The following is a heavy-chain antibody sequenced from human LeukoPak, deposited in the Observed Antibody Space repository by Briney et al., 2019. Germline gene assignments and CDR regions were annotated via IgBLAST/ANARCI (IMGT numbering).Heavy chain of an antibody. J-gene: IGHJ6*03. Sequence: GGSLRLSCAASGFTFSSYEMNWVRQAPGKGLEWVSYISSSGSTIYYADSVKGRFTISRDNAKNSLYLQMNSLRAEDTAVYYCARVWTGQWPPHYYYMDVWGKGTTVTISS. V-gene: IGHV3-48*03. CDR1: GFTFSSYE. D-gene: IGHD6-19*01. CDR2: ISSSGSTI. CDR3: ARVWTGQWPPHYYYMDV.